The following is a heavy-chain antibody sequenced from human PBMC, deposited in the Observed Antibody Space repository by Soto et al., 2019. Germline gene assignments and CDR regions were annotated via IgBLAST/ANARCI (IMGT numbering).Heavy chain of an antibody. J-gene: IGHJ4*02. Sequence: GRSLRLSCAASGFTFSSYSMNWVRQAPGKGLEWVSYISGSGTTIYYADSVKGRFTISRDNSKNTLYLQMSSLRSEDTAVYYCARDVAPMRPFESWGQGILVTVSS. CDR3: ARDVAPMRPFES. V-gene: IGHV3-48*04. CDR1: GFTFSSYS. D-gene: IGHD3-22*01. CDR2: ISGSGTTI.